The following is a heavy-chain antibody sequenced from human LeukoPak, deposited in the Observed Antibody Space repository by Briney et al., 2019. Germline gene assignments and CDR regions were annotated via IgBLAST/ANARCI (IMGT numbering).Heavy chain of an antibody. CDR1: GFTVSSNY. J-gene: IGHJ6*02. Sequence: GGSLRLSCAASGFTVSSNYMSWVRQTPGKGLEWVSVIYNGDSKEYADSVKGRFTISRHNSKNTLYLQMNSLRPEDTAVYYCARSIVAAKRHFYYYGMDVWGQGTTVTVSS. CDR2: IYNGDSK. V-gene: IGHV3-53*04. D-gene: IGHD6-13*01. CDR3: ARSIVAAKRHFYYYGMDV.